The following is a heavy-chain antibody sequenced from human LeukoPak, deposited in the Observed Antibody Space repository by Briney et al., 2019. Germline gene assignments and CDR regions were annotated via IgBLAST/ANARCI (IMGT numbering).Heavy chain of an antibody. Sequence: PGGSLRLSCAASGFTFSSYALHWVRQAPGKGLEWVAIISSDGNNKYYADSVKGRFTISRDNSKNTLHLQMNSLSAEDTAVCYCARDPSNSGSSWLYLDSWGQGTLVTVSS. J-gene: IGHJ4*02. D-gene: IGHD1-26*01. CDR1: GFTFSSYA. V-gene: IGHV3-30-3*01. CDR2: ISSDGNNK. CDR3: ARDPSNSGSSWLYLDS.